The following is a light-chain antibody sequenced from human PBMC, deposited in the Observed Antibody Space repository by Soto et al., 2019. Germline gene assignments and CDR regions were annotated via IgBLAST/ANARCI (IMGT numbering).Light chain of an antibody. V-gene: IGKV3D-20*01. J-gene: IGKJ1*01. CDR1: ESIYSGY. CDR3: QQYGGSPWT. CDR2: EIS. Sequence: EIVLTQSPGTLSLSPGERAILTCGASESIYSGYLAWYQQKPGLAPRLLIYEISRRATGVPDRFSGSGSGTGFTLTISRLEPDDFAVYYCQQYGGSPWTFGQGTTLEVK.